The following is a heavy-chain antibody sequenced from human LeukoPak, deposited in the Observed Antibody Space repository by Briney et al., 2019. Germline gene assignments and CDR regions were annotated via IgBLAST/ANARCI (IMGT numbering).Heavy chain of an antibody. CDR2: IKQDGSEK. CDR1: GFTFSNYW. V-gene: IGHV3-7*05. D-gene: IGHD1-26*01. Sequence: GGSLRLSCAASGFTFSNYWMGWVRQAPGKGLERVAHIKQDGSEKYYVDSVKGRFTISSDNAKKSLYLQMNSLRAEDTAVYYCARDKSVGATPFDYWGEGTLVTVSS. J-gene: IGHJ4*02. CDR3: ARDKSVGATPFDY.